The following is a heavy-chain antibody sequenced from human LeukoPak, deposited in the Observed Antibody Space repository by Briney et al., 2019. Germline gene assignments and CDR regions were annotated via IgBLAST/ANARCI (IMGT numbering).Heavy chain of an antibody. D-gene: IGHD5-24*01. CDR2: IYYSGST. CDR1: GGSISSGGYY. V-gene: IGHV4-31*03. Sequence: PSQTLSLTCTVSGGSISSGGYYWSGIRQHPGKGLEWIGYIYYSGSTYYNPSLKSRVTISVDPSKNQFSLKLSSVTAADTAVYYSARGSVEMATIDWFDPWGQGTLVTVSS. CDR3: ARGSVEMATIDWFDP. J-gene: IGHJ5*02.